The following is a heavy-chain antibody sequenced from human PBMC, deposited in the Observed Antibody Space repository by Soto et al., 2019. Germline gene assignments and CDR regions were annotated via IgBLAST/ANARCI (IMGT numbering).Heavy chain of an antibody. J-gene: IGHJ4*02. CDR1: GGSFSGYY. V-gene: IGHV4-34*01. Sequence: QVQLQQWGAGLLKPSETLSLTCAVYGGSFSGYYWSWIRQPPGKGLEWIGEINHSGSTNYNPSPQSRISISLSPSKNHFPLHLISVTAPDMAEYYWGRGRDYGGGVVDYWGQGTLVTVSS. CDR2: INHSGST. D-gene: IGHD4-17*01. CDR3: GRGRDYGGGVVDY.